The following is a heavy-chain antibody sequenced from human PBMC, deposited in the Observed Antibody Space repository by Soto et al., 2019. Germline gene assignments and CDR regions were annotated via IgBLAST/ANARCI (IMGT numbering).Heavy chain of an antibody. CDR1: GYTFTSYG. CDR2: ISAYNGNT. CDR3: ARVREYYYDSSGPYDAFDI. D-gene: IGHD3-22*01. Sequence: GASVKVSCKASGYTFTSYGISWVRQAPGQGLEWMGWISAYNGNTNYAQKLQGRVTMTTDTSTSTAYMELRSLRSDDTAVYYCARVREYYYDSSGPYDAFDIWGQGTMVTVSS. V-gene: IGHV1-18*01. J-gene: IGHJ3*02.